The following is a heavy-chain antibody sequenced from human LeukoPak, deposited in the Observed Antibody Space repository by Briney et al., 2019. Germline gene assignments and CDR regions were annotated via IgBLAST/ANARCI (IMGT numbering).Heavy chain of an antibody. D-gene: IGHD6-13*01. CDR3: ARDPESSSFDL. V-gene: IGHV3-7*01. Sequence: QTGGSLRLSCAASGFSFSTYWMSWVRQTPEEGLEFVANIDQGGSVRNYMDSLKGRCTISRDNAKKSLYLEINSLRADDTAVYYCARDPESSSFDLWGRGALVTVSS. J-gene: IGHJ4*02. CDR2: IDQGGSVR. CDR1: GFSFSTYW.